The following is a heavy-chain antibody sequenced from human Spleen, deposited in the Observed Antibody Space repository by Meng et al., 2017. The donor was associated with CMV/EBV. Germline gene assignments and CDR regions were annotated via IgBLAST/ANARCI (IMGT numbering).Heavy chain of an antibody. D-gene: IGHD3-3*01. CDR3: AKGPIFGVVISSLGYYYGMDV. V-gene: IGHV3-33*06. CDR1: GFTFSDSV. J-gene: IGHJ6*02. CDR2: IWYDGSNK. Sequence: GESLKISCAASGFTFSDSVMHWVRQAPGKGLEWVAVIWYDGSNKYYADSVKGRFTISRDNSKNTLYLQMNSLRAEDTAVYYCAKGPIFGVVISSLGYYYGMDVWGQGPTVTVSS.